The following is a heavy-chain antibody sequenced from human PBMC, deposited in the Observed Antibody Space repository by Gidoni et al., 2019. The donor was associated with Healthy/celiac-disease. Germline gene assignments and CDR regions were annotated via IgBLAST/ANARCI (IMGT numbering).Heavy chain of an antibody. D-gene: IGHD1-7*01. CDR1: GFTFSSYD. J-gene: IGHJ3*02. CDR2: IGTAGDT. CDR3: ARGYYNWNYDPPRDAFDI. Sequence: EVQLVESGGGLVQLGGSLSLSCAASGFTFSSYDMHWVRQATGKGLEWVSTIGTAGDTYYPGSVKGRFTISRENAKNSLYLQMNSLRAGDTAVYYCARGYYNWNYDPPRDAFDIWGQGTMVTVSS. V-gene: IGHV3-13*01.